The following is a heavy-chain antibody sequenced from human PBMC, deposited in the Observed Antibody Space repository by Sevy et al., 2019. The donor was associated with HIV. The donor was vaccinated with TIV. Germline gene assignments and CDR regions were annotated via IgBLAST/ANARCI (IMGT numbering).Heavy chain of an antibody. CDR3: ARDLAVRPRAFEL. Sequence: SETLSLTCSVSGGSISSYFWSWIRQPPGKGLEWIGYIYYTGTTNYNPSLRSRVTISLDTSKKHFSLNLTSVTAADTAVYYCARDLAVRPRAFELWGQGTLVTVSS. CDR1: GGSISSYF. V-gene: IGHV4-59*01. J-gene: IGHJ4*02. D-gene: IGHD6-6*01. CDR2: IYYTGTT.